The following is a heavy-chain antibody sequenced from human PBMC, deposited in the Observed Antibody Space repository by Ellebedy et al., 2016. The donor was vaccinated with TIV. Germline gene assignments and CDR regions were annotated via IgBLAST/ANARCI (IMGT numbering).Heavy chain of an antibody. Sequence: PGGSLRPSCAASGFTFSSYAMSWVRQAPGKGLEWVSTISHTGGRTYYADSVGGRFTISRDNSKNILYLQMNSLRAEDTAIYYCAKDQVAGDGRWVFDSWGQGTVVTVSS. CDR1: GFTFSSYA. CDR2: ISHTGGRT. V-gene: IGHV3-23*01. J-gene: IGHJ3*01. D-gene: IGHD5-24*01. CDR3: AKDQVAGDGRWVFDS.